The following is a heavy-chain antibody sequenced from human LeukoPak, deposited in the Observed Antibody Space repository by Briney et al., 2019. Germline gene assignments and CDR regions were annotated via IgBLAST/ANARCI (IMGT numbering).Heavy chain of an antibody. V-gene: IGHV4-59*08. D-gene: IGHD6-19*01. CDR3: ARAIAVAGLYYYGMDV. Sequence: SETLSLTCTVSGGSISSYYWSWIRQPPGKGLEWIGYIHYSGSTNYNPSLKSRVTISVDTSKNQFSLKLSSATAADTAVYYCARAIAVAGLYYYGMDVWGQGTTVTVSS. CDR2: IHYSGST. J-gene: IGHJ6*02. CDR1: GGSISSYY.